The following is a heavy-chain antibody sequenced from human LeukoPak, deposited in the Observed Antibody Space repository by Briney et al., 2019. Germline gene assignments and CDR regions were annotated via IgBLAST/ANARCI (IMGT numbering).Heavy chain of an antibody. CDR1: GGSISSYY. V-gene: IGHV4-59*01. CDR3: ARASLITIFGVVIIEYFDY. D-gene: IGHD3-3*01. CDR2: IYYSGST. Sequence: SETLSLTCTVSGGSISSYYWSRIRQPPGKGLEWIGYIYYSGSTNYNPSLKSRVTISVDTSKNQFSLKLSSVTAADTAVYYCARASLITIFGVVIIEYFDYWGQGTLVTVSS. J-gene: IGHJ4*02.